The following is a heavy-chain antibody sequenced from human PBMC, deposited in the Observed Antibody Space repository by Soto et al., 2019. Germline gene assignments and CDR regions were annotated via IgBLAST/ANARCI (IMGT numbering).Heavy chain of an antibody. CDR1: GGSISSYY. CDR3: ARGGRKYKWNVRY. J-gene: IGHJ4*02. D-gene: IGHD1-20*01. Sequence: SETLSLTCTVSGGSISSYYWSWIRQPPGKGLEWIGYIYYSGSTNYNPSLKSRVTISVDTSKNQFSLKLSSVTAADTAVYYCARGGRKYKWNVRYWGQGTLVTVSS. CDR2: IYYSGST. V-gene: IGHV4-59*01.